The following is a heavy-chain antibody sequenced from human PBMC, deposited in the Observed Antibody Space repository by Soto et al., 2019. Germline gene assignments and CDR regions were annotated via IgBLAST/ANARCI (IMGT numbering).Heavy chain of an antibody. CDR3: ARDHGGSTWFVGVYYFFGMDV. CDR2: ISSSGDAI. D-gene: IGHD6-13*01. V-gene: IGHV3-48*02. J-gene: IGHJ6*02. CDR1: GFIFSDNT. Sequence: EVQLVESGGDLVQPGGSLRLSCAASGFIFSDNTMTWFRKAPGRGLEFVSHISSSGDAIFYAESVKGRFTVSRDNAKNSLYLQMNSLRDDDTAVYFCARDHGGSTWFVGVYYFFGMDVWGQGTAVTVSS.